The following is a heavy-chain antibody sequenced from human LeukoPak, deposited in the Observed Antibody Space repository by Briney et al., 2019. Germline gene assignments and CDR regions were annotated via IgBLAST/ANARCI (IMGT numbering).Heavy chain of an antibody. J-gene: IGHJ4*02. CDR2: IVPSDSYT. D-gene: IGHD2-15*01. CDR3: ARPDCSGGNCYLLTY. Sequence: GESLRISFKGSGYRFANYWISWVRQMPGKGLDWMGRIVPSDSYTDYSPSFQGHVTISADKSISTAYLQWNSLKASDTAVYYCARPDCSGGNCYLLTYWGQGSLVTVSS. V-gene: IGHV5-10-1*01. CDR1: GYRFANYW.